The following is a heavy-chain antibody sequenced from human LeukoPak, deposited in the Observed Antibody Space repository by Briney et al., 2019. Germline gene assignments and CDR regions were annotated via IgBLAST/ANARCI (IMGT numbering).Heavy chain of an antibody. CDR1: GYTFTSYG. V-gene: IGHV1-18*01. Sequence: ASVKVSCKASGYTFTSYGISWVRQAPGQGLEWMGWISAYNGNTNYAQKLQGRVTMTEDTSTDTAYMELSSLRSEDTAVYYCATDRVAKGAFDIWGQGTMVTVSS. CDR2: ISAYNGNT. D-gene: IGHD3-3*01. CDR3: ATDRVAKGAFDI. J-gene: IGHJ3*02.